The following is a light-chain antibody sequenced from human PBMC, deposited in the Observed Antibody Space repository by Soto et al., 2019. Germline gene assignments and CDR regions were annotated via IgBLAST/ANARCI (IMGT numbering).Light chain of an antibody. CDR3: QQYHSTPPT. CDR2: WAS. J-gene: IGKJ2*01. Sequence: DIVMTQSPDSLAVSLGERATINCKSSQSVLYSSNNKNYLAWYQQKPGQPPKLLIYWASTRESGVPDRFGGSGSGTDFTLTISSLQAEDVAVYYCQQYHSTPPTVGQGTKLEIK. CDR1: QSVLYSSNNKNY. V-gene: IGKV4-1*01.